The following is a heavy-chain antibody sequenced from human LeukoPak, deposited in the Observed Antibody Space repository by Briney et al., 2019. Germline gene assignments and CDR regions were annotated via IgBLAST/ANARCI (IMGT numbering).Heavy chain of an antibody. D-gene: IGHD2-2*01. V-gene: IGHV3-9*01. Sequence: PGGSLRLSCAASGFTFDDYAMHWVRQAPGKGLERVSGISWNSGSIGYADSVKGRFTISRDNAKNSLYLQMNSLRAEDTALYYCAKGIGSTSCYTFDYWGQGTLVTVSS. CDR3: AKGIGSTSCYTFDY. CDR1: GFTFDDYA. CDR2: ISWNSGSI. J-gene: IGHJ4*02.